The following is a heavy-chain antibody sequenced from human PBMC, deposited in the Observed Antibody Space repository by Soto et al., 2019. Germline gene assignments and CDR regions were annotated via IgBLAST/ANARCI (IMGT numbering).Heavy chain of an antibody. Sequence: SETLSLTCSVSGDSISNSRFYWAWIRQPPGEGLEWIGSIYHTGNAYYNPSLKSRVTISVDTPKNQFSLKLTSVTAADAALYYCARDFFDSSDYTTRWFDPWGQGTLVTVS. D-gene: IGHD3-22*01. V-gene: IGHV4-39*01. CDR2: IYHTGNA. CDR1: GDSISNSRFY. J-gene: IGHJ5*02. CDR3: ARDFFDSSDYTTRWFDP.